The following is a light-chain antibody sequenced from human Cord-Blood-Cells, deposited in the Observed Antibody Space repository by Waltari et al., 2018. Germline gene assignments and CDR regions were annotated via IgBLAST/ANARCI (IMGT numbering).Light chain of an antibody. V-gene: IGLV1-47*01. CDR2: RKN. CDR3: AAWDDSLSGRV. CDR1: SSNIATTY. Sequence: QSVLTQPPSASGTPGQRVTISCSGSSSNIATTYVYCYQQLPGTAPKLLNYRKNQRPSGVPDRFSGSKSGTSASLASSGLRSEDEADYYCAAWDDSLSGRVFGGGTKLTVL. J-gene: IGLJ3*02.